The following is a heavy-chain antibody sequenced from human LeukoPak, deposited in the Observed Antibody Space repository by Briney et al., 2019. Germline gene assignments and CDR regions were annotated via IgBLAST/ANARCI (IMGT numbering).Heavy chain of an antibody. CDR3: ARDPGGYYTMYYFDY. J-gene: IGHJ4*02. V-gene: IGHV3-64*01. CDR1: GFTLSSYA. D-gene: IGHD3-3*01. CDR2: ISSNGGST. Sequence: PGGSLRLSCAASGFTLSSYAMHWVRQAPGKGLEYVSAISSNGGSTYYANSVKGRFTISRDNSKNTLYLQMGSLRAEDMAVYYCARDPGGYYTMYYFDYWGQGTLVTVSS.